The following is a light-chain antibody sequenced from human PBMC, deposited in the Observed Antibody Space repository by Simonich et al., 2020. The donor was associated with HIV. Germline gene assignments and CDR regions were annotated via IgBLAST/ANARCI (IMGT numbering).Light chain of an antibody. V-gene: IGLV2-14*01. Sequence: QSALTQPASVSGSPGQSITISCTGTSSDVGGYNYVSWYQQHPGKAPKLMIYDVSKRPSGVSDRFSGSKSGHTASLTISGLQAEDEADYYCSSYTSSSTWVFGTGTKVTVL. J-gene: IGLJ1*01. CDR2: DVS. CDR1: SSDVGGYNY. CDR3: SSYTSSSTWV.